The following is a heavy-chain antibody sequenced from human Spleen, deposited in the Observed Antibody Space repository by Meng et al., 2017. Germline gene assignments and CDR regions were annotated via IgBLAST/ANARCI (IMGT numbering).Heavy chain of an antibody. Sequence: GGSLRLSCAASGFTVSSNEMSWVRQAPGKGLEWVSFISGDSTYYADSGKGRFTISRDNSKNTMYLQMNSLRAEDTAVYYCAKDSDCTNGVCYIGQLYYFDYWGQGTLVTVSS. J-gene: IGHJ4*02. CDR3: AKDSDCTNGVCYIGQLYYFDY. V-gene: IGHV3-38-3*01. D-gene: IGHD2-8*01. CDR1: GFTVSSNE. CDR2: ISGDST.